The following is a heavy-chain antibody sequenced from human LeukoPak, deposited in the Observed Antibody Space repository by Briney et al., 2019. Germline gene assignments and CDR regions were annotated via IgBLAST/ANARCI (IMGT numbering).Heavy chain of an antibody. D-gene: IGHD3-3*01. CDR2: INHSGST. J-gene: IGHJ4*02. CDR3: GRGRYYDFWSGYRYFDY. V-gene: IGHV4-34*01. CDR1: GGSFSGYY. Sequence: PSETLSLTCAVYGGSFSGYYWSWIRQPPGKGLEWIGEINHSGSTNYNPSLKSRVTISVDTSKNQFSLKLSSVTAADTAVYYCGRGRYYDFWSGYRYFDYWGQGTLVTVSS.